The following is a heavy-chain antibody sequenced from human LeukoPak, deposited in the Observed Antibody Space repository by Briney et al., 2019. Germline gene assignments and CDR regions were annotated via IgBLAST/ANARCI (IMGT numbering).Heavy chain of an antibody. V-gene: IGHV1-69*06. CDR3: ATLLLWFGDI. J-gene: IGHJ4*02. CDR1: GYTFTGYY. D-gene: IGHD3-10*01. CDR2: IIPIFGTA. Sequence: SVKVSCKASGYTFTGYYMHWVRQAPGQGLEWMGGIIPIFGTANYAQKFQGRVTITADKSTSTAYMELSSLRSEDTAVYYCATLLLWFGDIWGQGTLVTVSS.